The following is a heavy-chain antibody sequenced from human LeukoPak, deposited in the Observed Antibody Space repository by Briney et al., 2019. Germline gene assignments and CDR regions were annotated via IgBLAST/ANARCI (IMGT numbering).Heavy chain of an antibody. CDR2: IYYSGST. D-gene: IGHD1-26*01. Sequence: PSETLSLTCTVSGGSISSSSYYWGWIRQPPGKGLEWIGSIYYSGSTYYNPSLKSRVTISVDTSKNQFSLKLSSVTAADTAVYYCARDHPSQWDPRHPNWLDPWGQGTLVTVSS. CDR3: ARDHPSQWDPRHPNWLDP. V-gene: IGHV4-39*07. CDR1: GGSISSSSYY. J-gene: IGHJ5*02.